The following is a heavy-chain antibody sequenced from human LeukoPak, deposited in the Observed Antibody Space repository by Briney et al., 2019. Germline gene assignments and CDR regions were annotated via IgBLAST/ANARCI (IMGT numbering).Heavy chain of an antibody. V-gene: IGHV3-53*01. CDR3: AKPAGSHYYDSSGYYFDY. CDR1: GFTVSSNY. CDR2: IYSGGST. Sequence: GGSLRLSCAASGFTVSSNYMSWVRQAPGKGLEWVSVIYSGGSTYYADSVKGRFTISRDNSKNTLYLQMNSLRADDTAVYYCAKPAGSHYYDSSGYYFDYWGQGTLVTVSS. J-gene: IGHJ4*02. D-gene: IGHD3-22*01.